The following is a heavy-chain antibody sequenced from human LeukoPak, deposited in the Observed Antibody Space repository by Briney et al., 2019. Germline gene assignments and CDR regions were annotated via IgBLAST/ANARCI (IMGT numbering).Heavy chain of an antibody. CDR2: MYYSGSI. J-gene: IGHJ5*02. CDR1: GGSISSYY. V-gene: IGHV4-59*08. CDR3: ARLRQTWFDP. Sequence: PSETLSLTCTVSGGSISSYYWTWIRQPPGKGLEWIGYMYYSGSINYNPSLKSRVTISIDTSKNQFSLKLNSVTAADTAVYYCARLRQTWFDPWGQGILVTVTS.